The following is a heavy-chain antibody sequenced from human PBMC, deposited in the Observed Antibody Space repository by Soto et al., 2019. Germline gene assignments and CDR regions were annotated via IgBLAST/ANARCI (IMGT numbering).Heavy chain of an antibody. D-gene: IGHD2-15*01. CDR1: GYSFTNYW. J-gene: IGHJ5*02. CDR3: ARRPRGLLDYFDP. V-gene: IGHV5-51*01. Sequence: PGESLKISCKGSGYSFTNYWIGWVRQMPGKGLEWMGIIYPGDSDTRYSPSFQAQVTISADKSINTAYLQWNSLKASDTAIYYCARRPRGLLDYFDPWGQGTLVTVSS. CDR2: IYPGDSDT.